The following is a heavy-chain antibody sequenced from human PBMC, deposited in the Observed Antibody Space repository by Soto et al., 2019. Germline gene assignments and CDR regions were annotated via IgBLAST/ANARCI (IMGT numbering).Heavy chain of an antibody. CDR2: INHSGST. Sequence: PSETLSLTCAVYGGSFSGYYWSWIRQPPGKGLEWIGEINHSGSTNYNPSLKSRGTVSVDKSNNQFSLKLRSVTAADTAVYYCAKAHVMVVAGSTFDYWGHGTLVTVSS. J-gene: IGHJ4*01. D-gene: IGHD6-19*01. V-gene: IGHV4-34*01. CDR3: AKAHVMVVAGSTFDY. CDR1: GGSFSGYY.